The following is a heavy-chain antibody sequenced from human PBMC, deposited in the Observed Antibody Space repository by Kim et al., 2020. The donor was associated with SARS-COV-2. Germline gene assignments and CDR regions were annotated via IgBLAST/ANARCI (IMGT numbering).Heavy chain of an antibody. CDR3: ARATISGSYPAPFDY. J-gene: IGHJ4*02. V-gene: IGHV1-18*01. Sequence: ASVKVSCKASGYTFTSYGISWVRQAPGQGLEWMGWISAYNGNTNYAQKLQGRVTMTTDTSTSTAYMELRSLRSDDTAVYYCARATISGSYPAPFDYCGQGTLVTAS. D-gene: IGHD3-10*01. CDR2: ISAYNGNT. CDR1: GYTFTSYG.